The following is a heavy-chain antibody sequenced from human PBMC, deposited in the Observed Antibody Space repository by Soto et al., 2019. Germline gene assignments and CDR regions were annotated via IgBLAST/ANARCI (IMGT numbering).Heavy chain of an antibody. D-gene: IGHD3-10*01. Sequence: ASVKVSCKASGCTFSDFAFSWVRQAPGQGPEWMGWINAGNGNTKYSQKFQGRVTITRDTSASTAYMELSSLRSEDTAVYYCARALLDPMVRGVIYYYGMDVWGQGTTVTVSS. J-gene: IGHJ6*02. CDR2: INAGNGNT. CDR1: GCTFSDFA. V-gene: IGHV1-3*01. CDR3: ARALLDPMVRGVIYYYGMDV.